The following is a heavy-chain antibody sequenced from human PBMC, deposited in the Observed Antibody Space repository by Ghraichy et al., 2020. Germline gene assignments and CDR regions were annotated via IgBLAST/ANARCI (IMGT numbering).Heavy chain of an antibody. J-gene: IGHJ2*01. D-gene: IGHD4-11*01. CDR2: ISSSSSYT. Sequence: GGSLRLSCAASGFTFSDYYMSWIRQAPGKGLEWVSYISSSSSYTNYADSVKGRFTISRDNAKNSLYLQMNSLRAEDTAVYYCARRTTVTAWYFDLWGRGTLVTVSS. CDR3: ARRTTVTAWYFDL. CDR1: GFTFSDYY. V-gene: IGHV3-11*06.